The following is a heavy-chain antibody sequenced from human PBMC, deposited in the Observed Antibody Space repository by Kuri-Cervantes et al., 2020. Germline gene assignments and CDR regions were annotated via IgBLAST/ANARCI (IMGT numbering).Heavy chain of an antibody. CDR2: IVVGSGNT. CDR1: GFTFTSSA. V-gene: IGHV1-58*01. CDR3: ARDTYDFWSGYGYYYGMDV. Sequence: SVKVSCKASGFTFTSSAVQWVRQARGQRLEWIGWIVVGSGNTNYAQKFQERVTITRDMSTSTAYMELRSLRSDDTAVYYCARDTYDFWSGYGYYYGMDVWGQGTTVTVSS. D-gene: IGHD3-3*01. J-gene: IGHJ6*02.